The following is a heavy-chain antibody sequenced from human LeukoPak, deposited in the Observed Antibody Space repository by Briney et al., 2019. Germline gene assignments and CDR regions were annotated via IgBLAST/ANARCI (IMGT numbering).Heavy chain of an antibody. D-gene: IGHD3-10*01. CDR3: ARGRVIGF. CDR2: IKQDGSET. V-gene: IGHV3-7*03. CDR1: GFTFSNYF. J-gene: IGHJ4*02. Sequence: GGSLRLSCAASGFTFSNYFMSWARQAPGKGLEWRASIKQDGSETYYVDSVKGRFTISRDNAKNSLYLQMNSLRADDTAVYYCARGRVIGFWGQGTLVTVSS.